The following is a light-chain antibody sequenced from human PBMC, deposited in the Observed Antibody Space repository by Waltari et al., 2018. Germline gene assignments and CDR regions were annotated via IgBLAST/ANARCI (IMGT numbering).Light chain of an antibody. CDR2: GAS. J-gene: IGKJ2*01. CDR1: QSIKSH. V-gene: IGKV3-15*01. CDR3: QQYNNWPLYT. Sequence: ETVMTQSPAILSVSPGESATLSCRASQSIKSHLAWYQQKPGQAPRLLIYGASTRAAGIPARFSGGGSGTEFIRTISSLQSEDFATYHCQQYNNWPLYTFGQGTKLEI.